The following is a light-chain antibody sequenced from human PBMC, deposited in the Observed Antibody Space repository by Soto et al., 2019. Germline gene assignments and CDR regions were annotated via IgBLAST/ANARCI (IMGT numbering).Light chain of an antibody. CDR3: SSYGGSNNVL. Sequence: QSALTQPPSASGSPGQSVPISCTGTSSDVGGYNFVSWYQQHPGKVPKVLIYEASKRASGVPDRFSGSKSGNTASLTVTGLQAEDEADYYCSSYGGSNNVLFGGGTKLTVL. V-gene: IGLV2-8*01. CDR1: SSDVGGYNF. CDR2: EAS. J-gene: IGLJ2*01.